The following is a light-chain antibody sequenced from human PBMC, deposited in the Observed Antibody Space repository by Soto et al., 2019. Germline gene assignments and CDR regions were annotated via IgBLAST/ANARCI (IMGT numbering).Light chain of an antibody. CDR1: ALPKQY. V-gene: IGLV3-25*03. CDR3: QSADSSFTWV. Sequence: YELTQPPSVSVSPGQTARITCTGDALPKQYAYWYQQKPGQAPVLVIYKDSERPSGIPERFSGSSSGTTVTLTISGVQAEDEADYYCQSADSSFTWVFGGGTKLTVL. J-gene: IGLJ3*02. CDR2: KDS.